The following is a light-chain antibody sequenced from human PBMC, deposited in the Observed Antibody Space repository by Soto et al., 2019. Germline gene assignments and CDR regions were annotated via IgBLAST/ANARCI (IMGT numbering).Light chain of an antibody. J-gene: IGLJ1*01. Sequence: QSVLTQPASVSGSPGQSITISCTGTSSDLGGFNYVSWFQQYPGKAPKLMIYEVTNRPSGISNRFSGSRSGNTASLTISGLQAEDEAVYYCTSYTSTSTLVFGSGTKLTVL. V-gene: IGLV2-14*01. CDR3: TSYTSTSTLV. CDR1: SSDLGGFNY. CDR2: EVT.